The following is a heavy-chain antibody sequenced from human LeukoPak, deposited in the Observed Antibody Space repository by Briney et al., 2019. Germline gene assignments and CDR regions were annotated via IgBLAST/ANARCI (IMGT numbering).Heavy chain of an antibody. CDR1: GYTFSSHG. V-gene: IGHV1-18*01. J-gene: IGHJ6*03. CDR2: ISVYNGNT. CDR3: ARSSSSSRDYYYYYMDV. D-gene: IGHD6-6*01. Sequence: ASVKVSCKALGYTFSSHGISWVRQAPGQGLEWMGWISVYNGNTNYAQKLQGRVTMTADTSTSTAYMELRNLRSDDTAVYYCARSSSSSRDYYYYYMDVWGKGTAVTVSS.